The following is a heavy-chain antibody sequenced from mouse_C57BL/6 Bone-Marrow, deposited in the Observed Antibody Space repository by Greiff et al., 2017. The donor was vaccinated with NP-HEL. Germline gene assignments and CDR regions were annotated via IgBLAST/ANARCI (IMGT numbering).Heavy chain of an antibody. CDR2: INPNNGGT. Sequence: EVQLQQSGPELVKPGASVKMSCKASGYTFTDYNMHWVKQSHGKSLEWIGYINPNNGGTSYNQKFKGKATLTVNKSSSTAYMELRSLTSEDSAVYYCARDEDYYGSSYHWYFDVWGTGTTVTVSS. V-gene: IGHV1-22*01. CDR3: ARDEDYYGSSYHWYFDV. J-gene: IGHJ1*03. D-gene: IGHD1-1*01. CDR1: GYTFTDYN.